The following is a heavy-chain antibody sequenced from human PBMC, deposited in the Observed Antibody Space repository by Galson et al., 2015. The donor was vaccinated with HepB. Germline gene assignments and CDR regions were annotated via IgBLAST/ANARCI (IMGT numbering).Heavy chain of an antibody. Sequence: QSGAEVKKPGESLKISCKGSGYSFTSYWIGWVRQMPGKGLEWMGIIYPGDSDTRYSPSFQGQVTISADKSISTAYLQWSSLKASDTAMYYCARQYYYDSSGYLTHWYFDLWGRGTLATVSS. V-gene: IGHV5-51*01. J-gene: IGHJ2*01. CDR2: IYPGDSDT. D-gene: IGHD3-22*01. CDR3: ARQYYYDSSGYLTHWYFDL. CDR1: GYSFTSYW.